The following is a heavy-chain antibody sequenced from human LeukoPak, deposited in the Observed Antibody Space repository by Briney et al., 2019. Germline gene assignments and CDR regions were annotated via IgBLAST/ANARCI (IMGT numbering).Heavy chain of an antibody. J-gene: IGHJ1*01. V-gene: IGHV4-30-4*01. D-gene: IGHD4-17*01. Sequence: SETLSLTCTVSGGSISSGDYYWSWIRQPPGKGLEWIGYIYYSGSTYYNPSLKSRVTTSVDTSKIQFSLKLSSVTAADTAVYYCARAYGDYVEYFQHWGQGTLVTVSS. CDR1: GGSISSGDYY. CDR2: IYYSGST. CDR3: ARAYGDYVEYFQH.